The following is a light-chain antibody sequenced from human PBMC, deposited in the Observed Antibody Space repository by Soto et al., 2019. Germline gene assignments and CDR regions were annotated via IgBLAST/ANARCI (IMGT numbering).Light chain of an antibody. CDR2: KAS. CDR1: QSISDW. Sequence: DIQMTQSPSTLSASVGDRVTITCRASQSISDWLAWYQQKPGKAPKLLIYKASGLESGVPSRFSGSGSGTEFTLTITSLQPDDFATYYGQQYNSYPITFGQGTRLEIK. V-gene: IGKV1-5*03. J-gene: IGKJ5*01. CDR3: QQYNSYPIT.